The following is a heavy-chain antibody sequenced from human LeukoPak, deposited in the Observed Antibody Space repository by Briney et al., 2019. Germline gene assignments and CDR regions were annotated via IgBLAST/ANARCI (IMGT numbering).Heavy chain of an antibody. D-gene: IGHD2-15*01. Sequence: GGSLRLSCAASGFTVGSNYMSWVRQAPGKGLEWVSVIYSGGSTYYADSVKGRFTISRDNSKNTLYLQMNSLRAEDTAVYYCAREVVAATTWFDPWGQGTLVTVSS. J-gene: IGHJ5*02. CDR2: IYSGGST. CDR3: AREVVAATTWFDP. CDR1: GFTVGSNY. V-gene: IGHV3-53*01.